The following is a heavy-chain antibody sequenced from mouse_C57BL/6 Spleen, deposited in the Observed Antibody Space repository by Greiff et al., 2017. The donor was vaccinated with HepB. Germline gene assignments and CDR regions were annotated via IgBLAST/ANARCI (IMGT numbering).Heavy chain of an antibody. Sequence: VQLVESGAELVKPGASVTMSCKASGFAFSSYWMNWVKQRPGKGLEWIGQIYPGDGDTNYDGKFKGKATLTADKSSSTAYMQLSSLTSEDSAVYFCARDYGKYESYWGQGTTLTVSS. J-gene: IGHJ2*01. CDR3: ARDYGKYESY. CDR1: GFAFSSYW. V-gene: IGHV1-80*01. D-gene: IGHD2-1*01. CDR2: IYPGDGDT.